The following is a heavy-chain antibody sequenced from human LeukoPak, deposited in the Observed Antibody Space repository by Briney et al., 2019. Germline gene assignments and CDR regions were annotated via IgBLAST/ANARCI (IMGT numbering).Heavy chain of an antibody. CDR3: ARRCGGDCFDAFDI. CDR2: IYPGDSDT. CDR1: GYSFASYW. V-gene: IGHV5-51*01. Sequence: GESLKISCKGSGYSFASYWTAWVRQMPGKGLGWMGIIYPGDSDTRYRPAFQGQVTISADKSISTAYLQWSSLKASDTAMYYCARRCGGDCFDAFDIWGQGTMVIVSS. D-gene: IGHD2-21*02. J-gene: IGHJ3*02.